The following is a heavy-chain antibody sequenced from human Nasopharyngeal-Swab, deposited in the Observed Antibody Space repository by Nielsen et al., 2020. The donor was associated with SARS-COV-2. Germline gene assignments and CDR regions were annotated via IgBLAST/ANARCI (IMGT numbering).Heavy chain of an antibody. V-gene: IGHV1-18*01. CDR2: ISAYNGNT. J-gene: IGHJ4*02. CDR1: GYTFTSYG. D-gene: IGHD3-22*01. Sequence: ASVEVSCKASGYTFTSYGISWVRQAPGQGPEWMGWISAYNGNTNYAQKLQGRVTMTTDTSTSTAYMELRSLRSDDTAVYYCARDYYDSSGYYVFDYWGQGTLVTVSS. CDR3: ARDYYDSSGYYVFDY.